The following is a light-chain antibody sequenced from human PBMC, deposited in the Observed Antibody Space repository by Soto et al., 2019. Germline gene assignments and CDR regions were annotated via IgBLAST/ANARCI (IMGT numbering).Light chain of an antibody. CDR1: RSDVGGYNY. CDR2: DVS. CDR3: FSYSTSRARI. J-gene: IGLJ2*01. V-gene: IGLV2-14*01. Sequence: SALTQPASVSGSPGQSITISCTGTRSDVGGYNYVSWYKQNPGKAPKLVIYDVSHRPSGVSNRFFGSKSGNTASLTISGLQAEDEADYYCFSYSTSRARIFGGGTKVTVL.